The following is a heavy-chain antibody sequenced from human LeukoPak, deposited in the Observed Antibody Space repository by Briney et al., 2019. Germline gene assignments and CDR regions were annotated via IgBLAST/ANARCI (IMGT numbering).Heavy chain of an antibody. Sequence: GGSLRLSCAASGFTVSSNYMSWVRQAPGKGLEWVSVIYSGGSTYYADSVKGRFAISRHNSKNTLYLQMNSLRAEDTAVYYCARAYGGYDSPVDYWGQGTLVTVSS. D-gene: IGHD5-12*01. J-gene: IGHJ4*02. CDR3: ARAYGGYDSPVDY. CDR2: IYSGGST. V-gene: IGHV3-66*01. CDR1: GFTVSSNY.